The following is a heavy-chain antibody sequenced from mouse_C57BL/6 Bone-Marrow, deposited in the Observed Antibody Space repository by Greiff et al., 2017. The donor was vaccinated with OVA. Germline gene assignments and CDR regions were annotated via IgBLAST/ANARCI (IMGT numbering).Heavy chain of an antibody. CDR1: GFTFSSYT. CDR2: ICGGGGNT. Sequence: DVMLVESGGGLVKPGGSLKLSCAASGFTFSSYTMSWVRQTPEKRLEWVATICGGGGNTYYPDSVKGRFPLPRDNAKNTLYLQLSSLRSEDTALYYCARHGEIHYWGQGTTLTVSS. V-gene: IGHV5-9*01. CDR3: ARHGEIHY. J-gene: IGHJ2*01.